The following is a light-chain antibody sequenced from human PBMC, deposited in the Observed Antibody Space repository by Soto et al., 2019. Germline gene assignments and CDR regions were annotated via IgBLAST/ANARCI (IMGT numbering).Light chain of an antibody. V-gene: IGLV2-23*03. CDR3: CSYAGSSTFVL. CDR2: EGS. CDR1: SSDVGSYNL. Sequence: QSALTQPASVSGSPGQSITISCTGTSSDVGSYNLVSWYQHHPGKAPKLVIYEGSKRPSGVSSRFSGSKSGNTASLTISGLQAEDEADYYCCSYAGSSTFVLFGGGTKLTVL. J-gene: IGLJ2*01.